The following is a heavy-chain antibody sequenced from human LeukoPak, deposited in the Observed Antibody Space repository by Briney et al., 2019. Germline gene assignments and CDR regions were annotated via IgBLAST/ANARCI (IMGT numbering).Heavy chain of an antibody. CDR2: ISAYNGNT. CDR1: GYTFTSYG. CDR3: ARDSPEDFYDSSGSYDFDI. V-gene: IGHV1-18*01. J-gene: IGHJ3*02. Sequence: GASVKVSCKASGYTFTSYGISWVRQAPGQGLEWMGWISAYNGNTNYAQKLQGRVTMTTDTPTSTAYMELRSLRSDDTAVYYCARDSPEDFYDSSGSYDFDIWGQGTMVTVSS. D-gene: IGHD3-22*01.